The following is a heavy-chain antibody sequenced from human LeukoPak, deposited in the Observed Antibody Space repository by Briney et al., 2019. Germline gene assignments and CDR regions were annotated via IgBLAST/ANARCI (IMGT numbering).Heavy chain of an antibody. Sequence: GGSLRLSCAASGFTFSSYSMNWVRQAPGKGLEWVSSISSSSSYIYYADSVKGRFTISRDNAKNSLYLQMNSLRAEDTALYYCAKDSGDGYRPLYDYWGQGTLVTVSS. CDR3: AKDSGDGYRPLYDY. J-gene: IGHJ4*02. CDR2: ISSSSSYI. CDR1: GFTFSSYS. D-gene: IGHD5-24*01. V-gene: IGHV3-21*04.